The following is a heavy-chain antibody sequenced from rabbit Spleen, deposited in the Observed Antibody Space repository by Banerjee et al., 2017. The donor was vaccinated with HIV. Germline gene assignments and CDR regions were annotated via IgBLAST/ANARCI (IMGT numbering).Heavy chain of an antibody. CDR1: GFDFSRTG. Sequence: QEQLMESGGGLVQPGGSLKLSCKASGFDFSRTGVSWVRQAPGKGLEWIACPDGGTSDSTYYANWAKGRFTFSKTSSTTVTLQVTSLTAADTATYFCSRGVYDDYDTYYFDLWGPGTLVTVS. CDR2: PDGGTSDST. CDR3: SRGVYDDYDTYYFDL. J-gene: IGHJ4*01. V-gene: IGHV1S45*01. D-gene: IGHD2-1*01.